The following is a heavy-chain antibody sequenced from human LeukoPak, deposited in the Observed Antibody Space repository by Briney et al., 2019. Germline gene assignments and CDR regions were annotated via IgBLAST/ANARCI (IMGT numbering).Heavy chain of an antibody. D-gene: IGHD1-26*01. V-gene: IGHV5-51*01. CDR3: ATRRRGSGSYPYYFDY. CDR1: GSTFTSYW. CDR2: IYPGDSDT. J-gene: IGHJ4*02. Sequence: GESLKISCKGSGSTFTSYWIGWVRQLPGKGLEWMGIIYPGDSDTRYSPSFQGQVTISADKSISTAYLQWSSLKASDTAMYYCATRRRGSGSYPYYFDYWGQGTLVTVSS.